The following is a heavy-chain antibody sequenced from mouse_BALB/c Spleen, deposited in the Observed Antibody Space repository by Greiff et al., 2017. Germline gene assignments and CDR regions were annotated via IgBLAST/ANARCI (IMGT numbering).Heavy chain of an antibody. CDR2: IDPENGDT. CDR1: GFNIKDYY. J-gene: IGHJ4*01. D-gene: IGHD3-1*01. V-gene: IGHV14-4*02. Sequence: DVKLQESGAELVRSGASVKLSCTASGFNIKDYYMHWVKQRPEQGLEWIGWIDPENGDTEYAPKFQGRATMTADTSSNTAYLQLSSLTSEDTAVCYCNARGCSGYAMDYWGQGTSVTVSS. CDR3: NARGCSGYAMDY.